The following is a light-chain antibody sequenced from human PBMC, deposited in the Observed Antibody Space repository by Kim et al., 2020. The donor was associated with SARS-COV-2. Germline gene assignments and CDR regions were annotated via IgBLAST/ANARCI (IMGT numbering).Light chain of an antibody. CDR3: NSYTTSTTWV. CDR2: DVS. J-gene: IGLJ3*02. Sequence: GQSITISCTGTSRDVGTYNYVSWYQQYPGQAPNLMIYDVSKRPSGVSDRFSGSKSGNTASLTISGLQAEDEADYYCNSYTTSTTWVFGGGTKLTVL. CDR1: SRDVGTYNY. V-gene: IGLV2-14*04.